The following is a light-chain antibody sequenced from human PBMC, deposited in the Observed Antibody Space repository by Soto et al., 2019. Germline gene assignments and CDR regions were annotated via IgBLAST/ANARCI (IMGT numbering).Light chain of an antibody. V-gene: IGKV3-11*01. CDR2: DAS. CDR3: QQRSDWPPIFT. J-gene: IGKJ3*01. Sequence: EIVLTQSPATLSLSPGERATLSCRASQNVSSYLAWYQQKPGQAPRLLIYDASNRATGIPARFSGSGSGTDFTLTISSLEPEDFAVYYCQQRSDWPPIFTFGPGTNLDIK. CDR1: QNVSSY.